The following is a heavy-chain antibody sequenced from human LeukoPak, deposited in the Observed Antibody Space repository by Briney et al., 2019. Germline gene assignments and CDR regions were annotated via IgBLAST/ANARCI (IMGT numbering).Heavy chain of an antibody. D-gene: IGHD3-16*01. J-gene: IGHJ4*02. Sequence: ASVKVSCKASGYTFTGYYMHWVRQAPGQGLEWMGWINPNSGGTNYAQTFQGRVTMTRDTSISTAYMELSRLRSDDTAVYYCATHLLAGGPDYWGQGTLVTVSS. CDR3: ATHLLAGGPDY. CDR1: GYTFTGYY. CDR2: INPNSGGT. V-gene: IGHV1-2*02.